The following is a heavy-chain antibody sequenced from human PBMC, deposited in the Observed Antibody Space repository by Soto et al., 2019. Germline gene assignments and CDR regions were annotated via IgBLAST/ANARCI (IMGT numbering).Heavy chain of an antibody. Sequence: QVQMVQSGAEGKNPGASWKVSCKASGYTFTSYVLSWVRPAPGQGLEWMGWISAYNGNTNYAQKLQGRVTMTTHTSTSTAYIDLRSLRSDETAVYDCERHGSCRGGSRIPSYFFGMYVLGQGTTVTVSS. J-gene: IGHJ6*02. CDR2: ISAYNGNT. V-gene: IGHV1-18*04. CDR1: GYTFTSYV. D-gene: IGHD2-15*01. CDR3: ERHGSCRGGSRIPSYFFGMYV.